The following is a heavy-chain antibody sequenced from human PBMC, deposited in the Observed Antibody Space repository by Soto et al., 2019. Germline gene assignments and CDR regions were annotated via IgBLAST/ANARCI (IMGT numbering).Heavy chain of an antibody. CDR1: GFTFSSYG. CDR3: GRDYGDYDPFDY. D-gene: IGHD4-17*01. CDR2: IWYDGSNK. Sequence: QVQLVESGGGVVQPGRSLRLSCAASGFTFSSYGMHWVRQAPGKGLEWVAVIWYDGSNKYYADSVKGRFTISRDISKNTLDLQMKSLRAEDTAVYYCGRDYGDYDPFDYWGQGTLVTVSS. J-gene: IGHJ4*02. V-gene: IGHV3-33*01.